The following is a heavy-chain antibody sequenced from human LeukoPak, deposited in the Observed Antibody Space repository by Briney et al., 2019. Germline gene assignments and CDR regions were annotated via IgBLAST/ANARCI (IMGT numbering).Heavy chain of an antibody. D-gene: IGHD1-1*01. V-gene: IGHV3-21*01. CDR1: GFTFSSYS. CDR2: ISSSSSYI. J-gene: IGHJ4*02. Sequence: GGSLRLSCAACGFTFSSYSMNWVRQAPGKGLEWVSSISSSSSYIYYADSVKGRFTNSRDNAKNSLYLQMNSLRAEDTAVYYCARDTGRSRPYYFDYWGQGTLVTVSS. CDR3: ARDTGRSRPYYFDY.